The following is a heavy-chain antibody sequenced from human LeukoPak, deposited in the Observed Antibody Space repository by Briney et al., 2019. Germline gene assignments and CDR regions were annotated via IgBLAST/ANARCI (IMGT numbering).Heavy chain of an antibody. V-gene: IGHV3-23*01. J-gene: IGHJ4*02. CDR3: ARGSLGYCSSGSCESFDY. CDR2: ISGSGGST. D-gene: IGHD2-15*01. Sequence: GGSLRLSCAASGFTFSSYVMSWVRQAPGKGLEWVSAISGSGGSTYYPDSVKGRLTISRDNSKNTLFLQMNSLRVEDTAVYYCARGSLGYCSSGSCESFDYWGQGTLVTVSS. CDR1: GFTFSSYV.